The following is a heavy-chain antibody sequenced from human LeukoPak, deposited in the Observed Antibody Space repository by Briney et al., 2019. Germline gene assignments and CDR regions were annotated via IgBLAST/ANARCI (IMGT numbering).Heavy chain of an antibody. V-gene: IGHV4-59*01. Sequence: SETLSLTCTVSGGSISSYYWSWIRQPPGKGLEWIGYIYYSGSTNYNPSLKSRVTISVDTSKNQFSLKLSSVTAADTAVYYCARPSGYCSGGSCYNWFDPWGQGTLVTVSS. CDR3: ARPSGYCSGGSCYNWFDP. CDR1: GGSISSYY. D-gene: IGHD2-15*01. J-gene: IGHJ5*02. CDR2: IYYSGST.